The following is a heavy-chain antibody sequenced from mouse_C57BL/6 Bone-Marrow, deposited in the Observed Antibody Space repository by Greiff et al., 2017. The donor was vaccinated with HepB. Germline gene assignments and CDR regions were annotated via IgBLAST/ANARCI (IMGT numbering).Heavy chain of an antibody. CDR1: GSSITSGYY. D-gene: IGHD1-1*01. CDR2: ISYDGSN. CDR3: ARDNGSSYVAMDY. Sequence: EVKLQESGPGLVKPSQSLSLTCSVTGSSITSGYYWNWIRQFPGNKLEWMGYISYDGSNNYNPSLKNRISITRDTSKNQFFLKLNSVTTEDTATYYCARDNGSSYVAMDYWGQGTSVTVSS. J-gene: IGHJ4*01. V-gene: IGHV3-6*01.